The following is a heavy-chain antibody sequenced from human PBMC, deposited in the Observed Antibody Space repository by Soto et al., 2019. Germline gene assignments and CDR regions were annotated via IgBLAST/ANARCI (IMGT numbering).Heavy chain of an antibody. CDR3: ARSRGYGMDV. CDR2: INHSGST. Sequence: NPSETLSLTCAVYGGSFSGYYWSWIRQPPGKGLEWIGEINHSGSTNYNPSLKSRVTISVDTSKNQFSLKLSSVTAADTAVYYCARSRGYGMDVWGQGTTVTVSS. V-gene: IGHV4-34*01. J-gene: IGHJ6*02. CDR1: GGSFSGYY. D-gene: IGHD3-10*01.